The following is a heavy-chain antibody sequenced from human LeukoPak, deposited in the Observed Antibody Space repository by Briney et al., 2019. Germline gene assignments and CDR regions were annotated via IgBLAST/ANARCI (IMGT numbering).Heavy chain of an antibody. CDR1: GFTFSSFG. CDR3: AKEWLYSRSWYALDV. V-gene: IGHV3-33*06. D-gene: IGHD6-13*01. CDR2: IWYDGNRK. J-gene: IGHJ6*02. Sequence: PGGSLRLSCAASGFTFSSFGMHWVRQAPGKGLEWVAVIWYDGNRKYYGDSVKGRFTISRDTSKNTLYLQMNSLRAEDTAVYYCAKEWLYSRSWYALDVWGQGTTVTVSS.